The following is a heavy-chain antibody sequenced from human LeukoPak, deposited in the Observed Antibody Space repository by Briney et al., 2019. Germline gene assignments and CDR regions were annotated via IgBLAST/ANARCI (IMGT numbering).Heavy chain of an antibody. V-gene: IGHV3-43D*03. D-gene: IGHD1-26*01. CDR3: AKDLYSGSYSTAIEN. CDR2: ISCDCYTT. Sequence: QPGGSLRLSCTASGFTFDDYAMHWVRQTPGKGLEWVSRISCDCYTTYYADSVRGRFTISRENVKRSLYLQMNSLRSEDTALYYCAKDLYSGSYSTAIENWGLGTLVIVSS. CDR1: GFTFDDYA. J-gene: IGHJ4*02.